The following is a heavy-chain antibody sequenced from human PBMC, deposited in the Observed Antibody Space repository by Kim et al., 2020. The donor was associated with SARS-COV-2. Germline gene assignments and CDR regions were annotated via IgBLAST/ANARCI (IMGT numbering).Heavy chain of an antibody. V-gene: IGHV1-58*01. CDR1: GFTFTSSA. D-gene: IGHD1-26*01. Sequence: SVKVSCKASGFTFTSSAVQWVRQARGQRLEWIGWIVVGSGNTNYAQKFQERVTITRDMSTSTAYMELSSLRSEDTAVYYCAAPIWGYNSGSYYVDYWGQGTLVTVSS. CDR3: AAPIWGYNSGSYYVDY. CDR2: IVVGSGNT. J-gene: IGHJ4*02.